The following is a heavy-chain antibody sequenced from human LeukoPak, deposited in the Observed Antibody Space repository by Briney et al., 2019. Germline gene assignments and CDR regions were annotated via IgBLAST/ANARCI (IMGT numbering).Heavy chain of an antibody. CDR2: IYYSGST. CDR3: ARAVGVREHIRPVNWFDP. CDR1: GGSISSSSYY. Sequence: SETLSLTCTVSGGSISSSSYYWGWIRQPPGKGLEWIGSIYYSGSTYYNPSLKSRVTISVDTSKNQFSLKLSSVTAADTAVYYCARAVGVREHIRPVNWFDPWGQGTLVTVSS. D-gene: IGHD2-21*01. V-gene: IGHV4-39*01. J-gene: IGHJ5*02.